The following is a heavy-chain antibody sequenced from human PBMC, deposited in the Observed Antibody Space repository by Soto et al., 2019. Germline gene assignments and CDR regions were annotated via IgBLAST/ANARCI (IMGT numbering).Heavy chain of an antibody. CDR2: IYHSGST. D-gene: IGHD2-15*01. V-gene: IGHV4-38-2*01. J-gene: IGHJ4*02. CDR3: ARVYCSGGSCYLFDY. CDR1: GYSISSGYF. Sequence: PSETLSLTCAVSGYSISSGYFWGWIRQPPGKGLEWIGSIYHSGSTYYNPSLKSRVTISVDTSKNQLSLKLSSVTAADTAVYYCARVYCSGGSCYLFDYWGQGTLVTVSS.